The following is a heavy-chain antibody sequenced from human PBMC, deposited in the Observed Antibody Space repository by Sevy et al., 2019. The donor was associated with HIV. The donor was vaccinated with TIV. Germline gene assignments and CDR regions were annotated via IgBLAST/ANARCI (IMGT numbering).Heavy chain of an antibody. CDR1: GFSFSSYE. J-gene: IGHJ4*02. D-gene: IGHD3-16*01. CDR2: IYPSGDST. Sequence: GSVRLSCAASGFSFSSYEMSWVRQAPGKGLAWVSGIYPSGDSTFYADSVKGRFTMSRDNSKSTLYLQMNSLGADDTAVFYSANLGGSSISTRDNWGRGTLVRVSS. CDR3: ANLGGSSISTRDN. V-gene: IGHV3-23*01.